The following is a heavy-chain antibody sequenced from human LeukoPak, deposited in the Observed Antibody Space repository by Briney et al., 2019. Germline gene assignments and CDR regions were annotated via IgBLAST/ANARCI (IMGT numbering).Heavy chain of an antibody. J-gene: IGHJ5*02. CDR1: GYSFTSYW. V-gene: IGHV5-10-1*01. D-gene: IGHD2-2*01. CDR3: ARHAGDIVVVPAASPPGFDP. CDR2: IDPSDSYT. Sequence: GESLKISYKGSGYSFTSYWISWVRQMPGKGLEWMGRIDPSDSYTNYSPSFQGHVTISADKSISTAYLQWSSLKASDTAMYYCARHAGDIVVVPAASPPGFDPWGQGTLVTVSS.